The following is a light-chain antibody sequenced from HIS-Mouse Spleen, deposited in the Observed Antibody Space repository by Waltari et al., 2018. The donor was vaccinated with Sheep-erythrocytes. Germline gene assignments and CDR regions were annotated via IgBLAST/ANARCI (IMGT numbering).Light chain of an antibody. J-gene: IGLJ2*01. CDR3: AAWDDSLNGVV. CDR1: RSHIVRNP. CDR2: SNN. Sequence: SVLTQPPSSPGPPGQRFTLSCSGTRSHIVRNPVHWYQQPPGTAPKLLLYSNNQRPSGVPDRFSGSKSGTSASLAISGLQSEDEADYYCAAWDDSLNGVVFGGGTKLTVL. V-gene: IGLV1-44*01.